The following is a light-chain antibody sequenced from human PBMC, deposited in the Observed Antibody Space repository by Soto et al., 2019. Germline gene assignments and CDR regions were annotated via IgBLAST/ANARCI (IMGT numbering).Light chain of an antibody. Sequence: QSVLTQPPSASGTPGHWVTIYCSGSRSKIGGNTVHWYKQLPGAAPKLLIYSNNRRPSGVPDRFSGSKSVTSASLDISGLQAEAEADYCCAARDDSRNGVVFGGGTQL. CDR2: SNN. CDR1: RSKIGGNT. J-gene: IGLJ2*01. V-gene: IGLV1-44*01. CDR3: AARDDSRNGVV.